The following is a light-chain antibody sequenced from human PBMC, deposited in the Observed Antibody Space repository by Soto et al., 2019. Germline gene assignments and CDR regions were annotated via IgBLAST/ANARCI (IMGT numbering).Light chain of an antibody. V-gene: IGLV2-14*01. CDR3: SSYTSSSTLYV. J-gene: IGLJ1*01. Sequence: QSALTQPASVSGSPGQSITISCTGTSSDVGDYNYVSWYQQHPGKAPKIMIYDVSDRPSGVSDRFSGSKSGNTASLTISGLQAEDEADYYCSSYTSSSTLYVFGTGTKPTVL. CDR2: DVS. CDR1: SSDVGDYNY.